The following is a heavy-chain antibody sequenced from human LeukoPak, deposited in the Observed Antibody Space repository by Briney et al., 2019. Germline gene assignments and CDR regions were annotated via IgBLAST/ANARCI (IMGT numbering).Heavy chain of an antibody. CDR1: GFSFSSYG. J-gene: IGHJ4*02. Sequence: PGRSLRLSCAASGFSFSSYGMHWVRQAPGKGLEWVAVIWYDGSNKYYADSVKGRFIISRGSARNTVYLQMNSLRAEDTAVYYCASRWELLHWGQGTLVTVSS. CDR3: ASRWELLH. V-gene: IGHV3-33*03. CDR2: IWYDGSNK. D-gene: IGHD1-26*01.